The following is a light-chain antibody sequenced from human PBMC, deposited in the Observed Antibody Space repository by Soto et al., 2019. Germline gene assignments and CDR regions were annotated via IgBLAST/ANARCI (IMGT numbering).Light chain of an antibody. CDR3: QKYGNSLT. CDR2: DAS. V-gene: IGKV3-20*01. Sequence: EIVLTQSPGTLSLSPGERATLSCRASQSDNNFYLAWYQQKPGQAPRLLIYDASSRATGIPDRFSGSVSGTDFTLTISRVEPEDFAVYYCQKYGNSLTFGGGTKVEIK. CDR1: QSDNNFY. J-gene: IGKJ4*01.